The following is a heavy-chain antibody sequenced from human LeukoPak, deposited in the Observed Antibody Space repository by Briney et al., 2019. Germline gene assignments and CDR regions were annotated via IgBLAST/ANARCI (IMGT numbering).Heavy chain of an antibody. CDR3: ARSPPPGATAYGVVDY. Sequence: SETLSLTCAVYGGSFSGYYWSWIRQSPGKGLEWIGEINHSGRTNYNPSLKSRVTILVDTSKNQFSLRLTSVTAADTAVYYCARSPPPGATAYGVVDYWGQGTLVIVSS. J-gene: IGHJ4*02. V-gene: IGHV4-34*01. D-gene: IGHD3-16*01. CDR1: GGSFSGYY. CDR2: INHSGRT.